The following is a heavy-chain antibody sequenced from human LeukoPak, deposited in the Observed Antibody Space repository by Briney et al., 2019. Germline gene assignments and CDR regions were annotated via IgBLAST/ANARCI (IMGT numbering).Heavy chain of an antibody. CDR2: ITSGSSTT. CDR3: ARDRAATDLDY. J-gene: IGHJ4*02. V-gene: IGHV3-48*04. D-gene: IGHD6-13*01. CDR1: GFTFSSYS. Sequence: GGSLRLSCAASGFTFSSYSMNWGSQAAGKGLEWVSYITSGSSTTYYVDSVKGRFTISRDNAKNTLYLQMNSLRAEDTAVYYCARDRAATDLDYWGQGTLVTVSS.